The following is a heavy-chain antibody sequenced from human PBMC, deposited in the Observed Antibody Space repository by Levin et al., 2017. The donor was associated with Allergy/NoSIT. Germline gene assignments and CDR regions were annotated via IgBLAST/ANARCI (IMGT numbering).Heavy chain of an antibody. J-gene: IGHJ4*02. CDR2: IIPLFDIV. D-gene: IGHD2-2*02. CDR3: ARDPGNYCNSPTCYTYFDH. V-gene: IGHV1-69*04. CDR1: GGTFSDYS. Sequence: GASVKVSCKASGGTFSDYSVSLVRQAPGQGLEWMGRIIPLFDIVNYAQEFQGRVTITADKSTGTAYMDLSSLRSEDTAVYFCARDPGNYCNSPTCYTYFDHWGQGTLVTVSS.